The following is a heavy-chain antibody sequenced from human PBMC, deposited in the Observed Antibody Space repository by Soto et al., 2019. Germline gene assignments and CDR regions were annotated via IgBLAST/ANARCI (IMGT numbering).Heavy chain of an antibody. Sequence: SETLSLTCTASGGSVSSGSYYWSWIRQPPGKGLEWIGYIYNSGSTNYNPSLKSRVTISVDTSKNQFSLKLSSVTAADTAVYYCAREDYWGQGTLVTVSS. J-gene: IGHJ4*02. V-gene: IGHV4-61*01. CDR3: AREDY. CDR1: GGSVSSGSYY. CDR2: IYNSGST.